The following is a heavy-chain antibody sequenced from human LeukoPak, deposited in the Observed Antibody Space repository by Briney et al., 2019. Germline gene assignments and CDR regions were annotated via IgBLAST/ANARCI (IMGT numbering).Heavy chain of an antibody. CDR3: ARIMVRGRWFDP. CDR1: GYTFTGYY. J-gene: IGHJ5*02. Sequence: ASVKVSCKASGYTFTGYYMHWVRQAPGQGLEWMGWINPNSGGTNYAQKFQGRVTMTRDTSISTAYMELRSLRSDDTAVYYCARIMVRGRWFDPWGQGTLVTVSS. D-gene: IGHD2-8*01. CDR2: INPNSGGT. V-gene: IGHV1-2*02.